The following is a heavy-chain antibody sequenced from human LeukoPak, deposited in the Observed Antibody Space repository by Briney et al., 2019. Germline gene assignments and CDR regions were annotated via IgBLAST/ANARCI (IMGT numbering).Heavy chain of an antibody. Sequence: SETLSLTCAVYSGSFSGYYWTWIRQPPGKGLEWIGEVNFGGSTNYNPSLKSRVTISVDKSKNQFSLKLSSVTAADTAIYFCARGSRYYGSGSYYRFDYWGQGALVTVSS. CDR2: VNFGGST. CDR1: SGSFSGYY. J-gene: IGHJ4*02. D-gene: IGHD3-10*01. CDR3: ARGSRYYGSGSYYRFDY. V-gene: IGHV4-34*01.